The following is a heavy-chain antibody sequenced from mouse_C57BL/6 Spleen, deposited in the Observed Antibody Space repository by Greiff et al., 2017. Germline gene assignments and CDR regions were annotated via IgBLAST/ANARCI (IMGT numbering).Heavy chain of an antibody. V-gene: IGHV1-50*01. Sequence: QVQLQQPGAELVKPGASVKLSCKASGYTFTSYWMQWVKQRPGQGLEWIGEIDPSDSYTNYNQKFKGKATLTVDTSSSTAYMQLSSLTSEDSAVYYGARGERWLPFDYWGQGTTLTVSS. D-gene: IGHD2-3*01. CDR1: GYTFTSYW. CDR2: IDPSDSYT. CDR3: ARGERWLPFDY. J-gene: IGHJ2*01.